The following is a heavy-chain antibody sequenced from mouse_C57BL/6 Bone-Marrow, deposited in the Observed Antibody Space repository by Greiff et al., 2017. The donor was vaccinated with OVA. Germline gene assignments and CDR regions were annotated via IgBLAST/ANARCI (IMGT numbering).Heavy chain of an antibody. Sequence: VQLQQPGAELVKPGASVKLSCKASGYTFTSYWMHWVKQRPGQGLEWIGMIHPNSGSTNYNEKFKSKATLTVDNSSSTAYMQLSSLTSEYSAVYYCARYGQRVWFAYWGQGTLVTVSA. CDR1: GYTFTSYW. D-gene: IGHD3-3*01. CDR2: IHPNSGST. CDR3: ARYGQRVWFAY. J-gene: IGHJ3*01. V-gene: IGHV1-64*01.